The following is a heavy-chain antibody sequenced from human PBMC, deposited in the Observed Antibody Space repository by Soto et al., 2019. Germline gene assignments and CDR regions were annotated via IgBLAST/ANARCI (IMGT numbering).Heavy chain of an antibody. CDR2: IYYDGSA. D-gene: IGHD3-16*02. CDR3: ARRMRDTYQYYNWFDP. Sequence: QVQLQESGPGLVKPSQTLSLTCTVSGGSVNTADYYWTWIRQSPGKGLEWIVNIYYDGSAYPNPSLTSRVTASVDTSKDQFSLNLFSVTAADTAVYYCARRMRDTYQYYNWFDPGGQGTLVTVSS. J-gene: IGHJ5*02. V-gene: IGHV4-30-4*01. CDR1: GGSVNTADYY.